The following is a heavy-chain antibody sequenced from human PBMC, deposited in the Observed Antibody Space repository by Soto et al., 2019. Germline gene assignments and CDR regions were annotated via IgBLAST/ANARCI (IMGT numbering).Heavy chain of an antibody. V-gene: IGHV4-4*07. CDR1: GGSISRYY. CDR2: IYTSGVT. CDR3: TRVRGGGSYYAEEASGAFDI. J-gene: IGHJ3*02. D-gene: IGHD1-26*01. Sequence: SETLFLTCTVSGGSISRYYMSWSRQPAGQGLEWIVRIYTSGVTNYNPSLTGRVTMSVHTSKNQFSLKLSSVTAADTAVYYCTRVRGGGSYYAEEASGAFDIWGQGTMVSVSS.